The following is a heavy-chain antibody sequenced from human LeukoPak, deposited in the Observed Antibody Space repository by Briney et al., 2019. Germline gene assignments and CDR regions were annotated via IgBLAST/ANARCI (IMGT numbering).Heavy chain of an antibody. CDR2: ISGSGVST. CDR1: GFTFSSYA. V-gene: IGHV3-23*01. Sequence: GGSLRLSCAASGFTFSSYAMSWVRQAPGKGLEWVSCISGSGVSTYYADSVKGRFTISRDNSKNTLYLQMNSLRAEDTAVYYCAKDRSCYDSSGYIYYFDYWGQGTLVTVSS. J-gene: IGHJ4*02. CDR3: AKDRSCYDSSGYIYYFDY. D-gene: IGHD3-22*01.